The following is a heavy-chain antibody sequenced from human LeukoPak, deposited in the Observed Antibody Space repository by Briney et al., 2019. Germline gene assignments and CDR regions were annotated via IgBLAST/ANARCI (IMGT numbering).Heavy chain of an antibody. CDR3: ARFRIAAAESPYYYYYMDV. D-gene: IGHD6-13*01. CDR2: IYYSGST. CDR1: GGSISSSSSY. Sequence: SETLSLTCTVSGGSISSSSSYWGWIRQPPGRGLEWIGYIYYSGSTNYNPSLKSRVTISVDTSKNQFSLKLSSVAAADTAVYYCARFRIAAAESPYYYYYMDVWGKGTTVTISS. V-gene: IGHV4-61*05. J-gene: IGHJ6*03.